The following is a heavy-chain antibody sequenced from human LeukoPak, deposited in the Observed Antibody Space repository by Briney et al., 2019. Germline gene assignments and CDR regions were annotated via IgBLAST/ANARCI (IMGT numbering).Heavy chain of an antibody. Sequence: SETLSLTCTVSGGFISSYYWSWIRQPPGKGLGWIGYIYYRGSTSYNPSLKSRVTISVDTSKNQFALKLSSVTAADTAMYFCARVPYYYDSSGAFDVWGLGTMVTVSS. CDR3: ARVPYYYDSSGAFDV. CDR2: IYYRGST. D-gene: IGHD3-22*01. CDR1: GGFISSYY. J-gene: IGHJ3*01. V-gene: IGHV4-59*01.